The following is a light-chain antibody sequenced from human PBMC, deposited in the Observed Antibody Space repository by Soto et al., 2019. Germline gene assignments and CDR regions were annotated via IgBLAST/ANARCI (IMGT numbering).Light chain of an antibody. J-gene: IGKJ1*01. Sequence: ANQMTQSPSPLSASLGDTVTINCRASQPIRSSLVWYQQKSGRAPNLLISDASSLHSGVPSRFSGSGFGTHFNLTISGLQSEDFGTYYCLQDATYPWTFGQGTRVDVK. CDR2: DAS. CDR1: QPIRSS. V-gene: IGKV1-6*01. CDR3: LQDATYPWT.